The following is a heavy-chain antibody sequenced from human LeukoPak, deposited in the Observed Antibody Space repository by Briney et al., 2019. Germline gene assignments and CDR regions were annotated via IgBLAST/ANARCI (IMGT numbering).Heavy chain of an antibody. CDR2: ITGRSDRT. CDR1: GFSFSSYS. Sequence: PGRSLRLSCAASGFSFSSYSMNWVRQAPGKGLVWVSSITGRSDRTYYVDSVKGRFTISRDNTKNSLYLQLNSLRAEDTAVYYCASFATSVLIQDFWGQGTLVTVSS. J-gene: IGHJ4*02. V-gene: IGHV3-21*01. CDR3: ASFATSVLIQDF. D-gene: IGHD4-23*01.